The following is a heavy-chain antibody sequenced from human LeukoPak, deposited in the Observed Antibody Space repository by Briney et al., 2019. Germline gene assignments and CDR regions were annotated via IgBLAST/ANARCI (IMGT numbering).Heavy chain of an antibody. Sequence: GGSLRLSCAASGFTFSTFSMNWVRQAPGKGLEWVSSISGSSNYIYYADSVKGRFTISRDNAKNSLYLQMNSLRAEDSAVYYCARALYDSSGYSPLGDYWGQGTLVTVSS. D-gene: IGHD3-22*01. J-gene: IGHJ4*02. CDR1: GFTFSTFS. V-gene: IGHV3-21*01. CDR2: ISGSSNYI. CDR3: ARALYDSSGYSPLGDY.